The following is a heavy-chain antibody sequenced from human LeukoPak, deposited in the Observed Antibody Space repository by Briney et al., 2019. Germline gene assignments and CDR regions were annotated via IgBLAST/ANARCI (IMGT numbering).Heavy chain of an antibody. D-gene: IGHD2-15*01. V-gene: IGHV1-18*04. CDR3: ARAGGYCGRISCPYYFDY. J-gene: IGHJ4*02. Sequence: ASVKVSCKASGYTFTSYYMHWVRQAPGQGLEWMGWISAYNGNTNYAQKLQGRVTMTTDTSTSTAYMELSSLRSEDTAVYYCARAGGYCGRISCPYYFDYWGQGSLVAVSS. CDR1: GYTFTSYY. CDR2: ISAYNGNT.